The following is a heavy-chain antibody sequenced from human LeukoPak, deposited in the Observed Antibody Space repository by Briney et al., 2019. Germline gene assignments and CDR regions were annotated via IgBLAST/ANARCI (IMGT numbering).Heavy chain of an antibody. D-gene: IGHD1-26*01. Sequence: SETLSLTCAVYGGSFSGYYWSWIRQPPGKGLEWIGEINHSGSTNYNPSLKSRVTISVDTSKNQFSLKLSSVTAADTAVYYCARGGWEPVFRGHYYLDYWGQGTLVTVSS. CDR3: ARGGWEPVFRGHYYLDY. CDR2: INHSGST. V-gene: IGHV4-34*01. J-gene: IGHJ4*02. CDR1: GGSFSGYY.